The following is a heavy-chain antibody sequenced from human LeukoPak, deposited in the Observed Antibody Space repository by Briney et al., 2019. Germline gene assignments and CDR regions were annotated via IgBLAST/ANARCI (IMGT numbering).Heavy chain of an antibody. D-gene: IGHD4-23*01. J-gene: IGHJ4*02. CDR3: ARMGGWEQSDYDGNPDF. V-gene: IGHV1-18*01. Sequence: ASVKVSCKASVYTFTNYGISWVRQAPGQGLEWMGWISSYKGDTRYAQKYQGRVTLTTDTSTSTAYMELRSLRSDDTAVYYCARMGGWEQSDYDGNPDFWGQGTLVTVSS. CDR2: ISSYKGDT. CDR1: VYTFTNYG.